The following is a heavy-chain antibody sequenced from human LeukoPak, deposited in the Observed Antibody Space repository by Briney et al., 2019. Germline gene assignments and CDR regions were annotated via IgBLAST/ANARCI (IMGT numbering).Heavy chain of an antibody. D-gene: IGHD3-10*01. J-gene: IGHJ4*02. V-gene: IGHV3-30*18. CDR1: GFTFSSYG. CDR3: AKAPPGVRGRSSDDY. Sequence: GRSLRLSCAASGFTFSSYGMHWVRQAPGMGLEWVAVISYDGSNKYYADSVKGRFTISRDNSKNTLYLQMNSLRAEDTAVYYCAKAPPGVRGRSSDDYWGQGTLVTVSS. CDR2: ISYDGSNK.